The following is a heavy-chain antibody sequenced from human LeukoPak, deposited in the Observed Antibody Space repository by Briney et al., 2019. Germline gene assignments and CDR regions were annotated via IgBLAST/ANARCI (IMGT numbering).Heavy chain of an antibody. CDR1: GGSFTDYY. D-gene: IGHD2-2*01. J-gene: IGHJ3*02. CDR3: ARDGGVVVPTAPAVFDI. Sequence: PSETLSLTCTVSGGSFTDYYWSWIRQPAGKGLEWIGRLYTSGSTKYNPSLKSRVTISLDTSKNQFSLKLSSVTAADTAVYYCARDGGVVVPTAPAVFDIWGQGTMVTVSS. V-gene: IGHV4-4*07. CDR2: LYTSGST.